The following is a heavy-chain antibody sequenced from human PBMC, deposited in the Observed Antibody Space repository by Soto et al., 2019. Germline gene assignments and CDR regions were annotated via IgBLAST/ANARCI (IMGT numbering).Heavy chain of an antibody. Sequence: ASVKVSCKASGYTFTGYYMHWVRQAPGQGLEWMGWINPNSGGTNYAQKFQGWVTMTRDTSISTAYMELSRLRSDDTAVYYCARAGSSGWYRKYYYYYYGMDVWGQGTTVTVSS. J-gene: IGHJ6*02. D-gene: IGHD6-19*01. CDR1: GYTFTGYY. CDR2: INPNSGGT. V-gene: IGHV1-2*04. CDR3: ARAGSSGWYRKYYYYYYGMDV.